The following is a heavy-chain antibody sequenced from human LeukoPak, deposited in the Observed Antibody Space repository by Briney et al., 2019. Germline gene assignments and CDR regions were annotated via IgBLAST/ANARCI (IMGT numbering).Heavy chain of an antibody. CDR3: AKERNIVVVVAATN. J-gene: IGHJ4*02. V-gene: IGHV3-23*01. CDR2: IGGSGGST. D-gene: IGHD2-15*01. CDR1: GFTFSSYA. Sequence: GGSLRLSCAASGFTFSSYAMSWVRQAPGKGLEWVSAIGGSGGSTYYADSVKGRFTISRDNSKNTLYLQMNSLRAEDTAVYYCAKERNIVVVVAATNWGQGTLVTVSS.